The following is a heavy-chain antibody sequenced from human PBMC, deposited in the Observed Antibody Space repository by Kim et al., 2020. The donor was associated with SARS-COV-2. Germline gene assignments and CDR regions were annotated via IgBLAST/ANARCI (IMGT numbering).Heavy chain of an antibody. CDR1: GFTFSSYW. Sequence: GGSLRLSCAASGFTFSSYWMHWVRQAPGKGLVWLSRINSDGSSTSYADSVKGRFTISRDNAKNTLYLQMNSLRAEDTAVYYCARGTVDTAMVHYYYYGMDVWGQGTTVTVSS. CDR2: INSDGSST. D-gene: IGHD5-18*01. CDR3: ARGTVDTAMVHYYYYGMDV. J-gene: IGHJ6*02. V-gene: IGHV3-74*01.